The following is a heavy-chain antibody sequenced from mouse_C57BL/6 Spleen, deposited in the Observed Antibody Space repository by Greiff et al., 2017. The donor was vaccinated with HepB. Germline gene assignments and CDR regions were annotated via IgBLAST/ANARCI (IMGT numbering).Heavy chain of an antibody. CDR1: GYSFTSYY. V-gene: IGHV1-66*01. CDR2: IYPGSGNT. D-gene: IGHD2-3*01. Sequence: QVQLQQSGPELVKPGASVKISCKASGYSFTSYYIHWVKQRPGQGLEWIGWIYPGSGNTKYNEKFKGKATLTADTSSSTAYMQLSSLTSEDSAVYYCARSRDGYPYAMDYWGQGTSVTVSS. J-gene: IGHJ4*01. CDR3: ARSRDGYPYAMDY.